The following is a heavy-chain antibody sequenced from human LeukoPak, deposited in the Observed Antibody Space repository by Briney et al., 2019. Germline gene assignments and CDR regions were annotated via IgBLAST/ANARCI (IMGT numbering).Heavy chain of an antibody. CDR1: GYTFTNYW. CDR2: INPADSDT. Sequence: GESLKIPCQGSGYTFTNYWIGWVRQMPGKGLEWMGIINPADSDTRYSPSFQGQVTISADKSIYTAYLQWSSLRASDTALYYCARHSVSGATFGYWGQGTLVTVSS. D-gene: IGHD2/OR15-2a*01. J-gene: IGHJ4*02. V-gene: IGHV5-51*01. CDR3: ARHSVSGATFGY.